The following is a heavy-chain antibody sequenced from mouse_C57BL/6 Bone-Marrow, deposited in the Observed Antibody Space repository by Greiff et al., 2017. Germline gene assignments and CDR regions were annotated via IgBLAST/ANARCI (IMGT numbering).Heavy chain of an antibody. J-gene: IGHJ3*01. CDR1: GYTFTSYW. D-gene: IGHD2-1*01. CDR3: ARSYYGNYEAY. CDR2: IYPGSGST. Sequence: QVQLQPGAELVKPGASVKMSCKASGYTFTSYWITWVKQRPGQGLEWIGDIYPGSGSTNYNEKFKSKATLTVGTSSSTAYMQLSSLTSEDSAVYYCARSYYGNYEAYWGQGTLVTVSA. V-gene: IGHV1-55*01.